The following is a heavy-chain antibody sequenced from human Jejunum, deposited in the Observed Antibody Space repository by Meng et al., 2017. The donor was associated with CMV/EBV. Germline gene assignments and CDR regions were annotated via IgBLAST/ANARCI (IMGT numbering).Heavy chain of an antibody. V-gene: IGHV1-18*01. D-gene: IGHD6-6*01. CDR1: SCTISSND. CDR3: AGVDAGITSSDY. CDR2: ISDNNGNT. Sequence: EQLVQSCAGVRKNEGSSKVSCKAASCTISSNDIISWLQAAGGEVHEWRGWISDNNGNTNAQKPLHGSVTMTTKTSRRTDNEEMGRLRYDATVYYYCAGVDAGITSSDYWGQGTLVTVSS. J-gene: IGHJ4*02.